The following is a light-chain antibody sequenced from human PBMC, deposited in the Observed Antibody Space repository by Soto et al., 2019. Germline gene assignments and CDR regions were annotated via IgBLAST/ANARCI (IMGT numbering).Light chain of an antibody. V-gene: IGLV2-11*01. Sequence: QSALTQPRSVSGSPGQSVTISCTGTSSDVGGYNYVSWYQQHPGKAPKLMIYEVTKRPSGVPDRFSGSKSGNTASLTVSGLQAEDEADYYCSSYATGDNYVFGSGTKLTVL. CDR2: EVT. CDR3: SSYATGDNYV. J-gene: IGLJ1*01. CDR1: SSDVGGYNY.